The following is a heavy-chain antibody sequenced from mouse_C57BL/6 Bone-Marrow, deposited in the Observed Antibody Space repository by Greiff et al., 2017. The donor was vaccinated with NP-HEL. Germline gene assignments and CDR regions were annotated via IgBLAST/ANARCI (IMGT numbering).Heavy chain of an antibody. D-gene: IGHD2-4*01. Sequence: ESGPGLVKPSQSLSLTCSVTGYSITSGYYWNWIRQFPGNKLEWMGYISYDGSNNYNPSLKNRISITRDTSKNQFFLKLNSVTTEDTATYYCARASIDYDYDVAWFAYWGQGTLVTVSA. V-gene: IGHV3-6*01. J-gene: IGHJ3*01. CDR1: GYSITSGYY. CDR2: ISYDGSN. CDR3: ARASIDYDYDVAWFAY.